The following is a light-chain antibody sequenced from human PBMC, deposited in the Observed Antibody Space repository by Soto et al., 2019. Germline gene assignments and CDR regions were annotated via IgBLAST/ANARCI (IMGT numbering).Light chain of an antibody. CDR2: SDN. Sequence: QSVLTQPPSAFGTPGQRVTISCSGSSSNVGRYGLSWYQQLPGTAPKPLIHSDNNRPPGVTDRLSGSKYGTTASLAISGLQSEDEADYYCATWDDSRDGSVFGGGTKLTVL. V-gene: IGLV1-44*01. J-gene: IGLJ3*02. CDR3: ATWDDSRDGSV. CDR1: SSNVGRYG.